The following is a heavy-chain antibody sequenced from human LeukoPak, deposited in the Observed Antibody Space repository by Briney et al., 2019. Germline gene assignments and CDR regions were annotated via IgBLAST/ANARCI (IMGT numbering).Heavy chain of an antibody. CDR1: GFSFSSYE. V-gene: IGHV3-7*01. J-gene: IGHJ4*02. Sequence: GGSLRLSCAASGFSFSSYEMNWVRQAPGKGLEWVANIKENGSEKNYLDSVKGRFTISRDNAKNSLYLQMNSLRAEDTAVYYCARESVPYAPGGDYWGQGTLVTVSS. CDR3: ARESVPYAPGGDY. CDR2: IKENGSEK. D-gene: IGHD3-16*01.